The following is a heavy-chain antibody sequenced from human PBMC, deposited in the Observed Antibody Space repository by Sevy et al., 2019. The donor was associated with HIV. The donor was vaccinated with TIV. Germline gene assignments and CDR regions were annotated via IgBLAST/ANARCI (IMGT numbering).Heavy chain of an antibody. CDR1: GFSPSTSGLG. CDR3: AHRRRDYIWGRGFDY. J-gene: IGHJ4*02. D-gene: IGHD3-16*01. Sequence: GPTLLKPTQTLTLTCTFSGFSPSTSGLGVGWIRQPPGKALERLALIYWDDDKRYSPSLKSRLTITKDTSKNQVVLTMTNMDPVDTATYYCAHRRRDYIWGRGFDYWGQGTLVTVSS. V-gene: IGHV2-5*02. CDR2: IYWDDDK.